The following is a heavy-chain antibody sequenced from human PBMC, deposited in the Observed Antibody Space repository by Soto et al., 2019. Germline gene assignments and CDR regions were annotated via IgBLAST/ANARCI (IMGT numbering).Heavy chain of an antibody. CDR3: ARPGTTGTYYYYYGMDV. J-gene: IGHJ6*02. D-gene: IGHD1-1*01. CDR2: IDPSDSYT. Sequence: PGESLKISCQGSGYSFTIYWISWVRQMRGKGLEWMGRIDPSDSYTNYSPSFQGHVTISADKSISTAYLQWSSLKASDTAMYYCARPGTTGTYYYYYGMDVWGQGTTVTVSS. V-gene: IGHV5-10-1*01. CDR1: GYSFTIYW.